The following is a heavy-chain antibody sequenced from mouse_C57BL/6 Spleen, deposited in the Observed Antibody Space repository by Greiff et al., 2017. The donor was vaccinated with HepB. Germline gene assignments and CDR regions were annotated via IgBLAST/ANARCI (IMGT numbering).Heavy chain of an antibody. D-gene: IGHD1-1*01. V-gene: IGHV1-39*01. CDR2: INPNYGTT. Sequence: EVQLQQSGPELVKPGASVKISCKASGYSFTDYYINWVKQSNGKSLEWIGVINPNYGTTSYNQKFKGKATLTVDQSSSTADMQLNSLTSEDSAVYYCASKRNYYGSSYAMDYWGQGTSVTVSS. CDR3: ASKRNYYGSSYAMDY. CDR1: GYSFTDYY. J-gene: IGHJ4*01.